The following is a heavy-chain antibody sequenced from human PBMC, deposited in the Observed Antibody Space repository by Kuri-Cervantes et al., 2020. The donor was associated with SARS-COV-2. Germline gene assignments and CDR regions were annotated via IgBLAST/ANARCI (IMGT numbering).Heavy chain of an antibody. V-gene: IGHV3-11*06. CDR3: ARGGLCSGGSCYHYSYYMDV. J-gene: IGHJ6*03. Sequence: GESLKISCARSGFRLGDYYMIWIRQAPGKGLEWVSYISSSTTYTNHADSVKGRFTISRDNAKNSLYLHMDSLRAEDSAVYSCARGGLCSGGSCYHYSYYMDVWGNGTPVTVSS. CDR1: GFRLGDYY. D-gene: IGHD2-15*01. CDR2: ISSSTTYT.